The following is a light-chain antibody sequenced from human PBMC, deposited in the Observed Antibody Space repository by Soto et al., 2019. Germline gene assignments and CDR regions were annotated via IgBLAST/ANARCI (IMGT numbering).Light chain of an antibody. J-gene: IGKJ5*01. CDR1: QSVSSD. CDR2: DAS. Sequence: PGERATLSCRASQSVSSDLAWYQHKPGQAPRLLIYDASDRATGIPARFSGSGSGTDFTLTISDLEPEDFAVFYCQQRSSWPPITFGQGTRLEIK. CDR3: QQRSSWPPIT. V-gene: IGKV3-11*01.